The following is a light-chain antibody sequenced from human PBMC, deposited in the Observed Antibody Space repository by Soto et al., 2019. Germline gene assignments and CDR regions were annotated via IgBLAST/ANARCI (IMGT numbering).Light chain of an antibody. CDR3: HQYENWPQT. J-gene: IGKJ1*01. CDR1: QSINSN. CDR2: RAS. Sequence: EIVMTQSPATLSVSPGERATLSCRASQSINSNLAWYQQKLGQAPRLLIYRASTRATGIPARFSGSGSGTEFTLTISSLQSEDFALYYCHQYENWPQTFGQGTKVEI. V-gene: IGKV3-15*01.